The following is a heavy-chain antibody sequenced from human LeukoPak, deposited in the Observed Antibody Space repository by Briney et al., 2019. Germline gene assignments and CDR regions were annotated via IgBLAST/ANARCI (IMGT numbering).Heavy chain of an antibody. Sequence: NPSETLSLTCTVSGDFVSSYYWSWLRQSPGEGLEWIGYIHERGSTNYNPSLQSRVTISVDTSKNQFSLKLSSVTAADTAMYYCARHEYSYGSRSAFDIWGQGTMVTVSS. D-gene: IGHD5-18*01. CDR1: GDFVSSYY. CDR2: IHERGST. V-gene: IGHV4-59*08. J-gene: IGHJ3*02. CDR3: ARHEYSYGSRSAFDI.